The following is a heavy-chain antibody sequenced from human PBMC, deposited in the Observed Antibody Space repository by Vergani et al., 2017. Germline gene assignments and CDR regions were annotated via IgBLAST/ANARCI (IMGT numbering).Heavy chain of an antibody. V-gene: IGHV1-46*03. D-gene: IGHD6-6*01. J-gene: IGHJ6*03. CDR3: ARKVXDEYSSSSSMSYYYYMDV. CDR2: INPSGGST. CDR1: GYTFTSYY. Sequence: QVQLVQSGAEVKKPGASVKVSCKASGYTFTSYYMHWVRQAPGQGLEWMGIINPSGGSTSYAQKFQGRVTMTRDTSTSTVYMELSSLRSEDTAVYYCARKVXDEYSSSSSMSYYYYMDVWGKGTTVTVSS.